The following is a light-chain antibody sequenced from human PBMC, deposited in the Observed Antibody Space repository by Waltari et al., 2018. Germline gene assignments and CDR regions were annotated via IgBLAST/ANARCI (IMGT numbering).Light chain of an antibody. CDR2: KDI. Sequence: SYELTQPPSVSVSPRQTARITCSGDALPKRYAYWYQQKPGQAPELVIYKDIERPSGIPERFAGSRSGTTVTVTISGFQAEDEADYYCQSADSSGTYVVFGGGTKLTVL. V-gene: IGLV3-25*03. CDR1: ALPKRY. J-gene: IGLJ2*01. CDR3: QSADSSGTYVV.